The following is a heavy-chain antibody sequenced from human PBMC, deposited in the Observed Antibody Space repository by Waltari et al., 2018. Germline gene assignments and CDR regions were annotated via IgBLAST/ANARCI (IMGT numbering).Heavy chain of an antibody. Sequence: QVQLQQWGAGLLKPSETLSLTCAVYGGSFSGYSWSWTRQPPGKGLEWIGEINHSGSTNYNPSLKSRVTISVDTSKNQFSLKLSSVTAADTAVYYCARGWFGEFQYYDYWGQGTLVTVSS. CDR2: INHSGST. CDR1: GGSFSGYS. D-gene: IGHD3-10*01. J-gene: IGHJ4*02. V-gene: IGHV4-34*01. CDR3: ARGWFGEFQYYDY.